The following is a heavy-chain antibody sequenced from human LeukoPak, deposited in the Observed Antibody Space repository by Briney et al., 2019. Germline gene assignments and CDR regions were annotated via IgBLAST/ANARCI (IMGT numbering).Heavy chain of an antibody. CDR2: IYYSGST. D-gene: IGHD6-13*01. J-gene: IGHJ4*02. CDR3: ARHQIAAAATGDY. Sequence: PSETLSLTCTVSGGSISSSGYYWGWIRQPPGKGLEWIGSIYYSGSTYYNPSLKSRVTISVDTSKNQFSLKLSSVTAADTAVYYCARHQIAAAATGDYWGQGTLVTVSS. V-gene: IGHV4-39*01. CDR1: GGSISSSGYY.